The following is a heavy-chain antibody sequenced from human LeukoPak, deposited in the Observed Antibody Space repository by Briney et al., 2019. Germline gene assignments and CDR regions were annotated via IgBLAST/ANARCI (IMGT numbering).Heavy chain of an antibody. CDR2: IKSKTDGGTT. CDR1: GFTFSNAW. D-gene: IGHD3-10*01. Sequence: GGSLRLSCAASGFTFSNAWMSWVRQAPGKGLEWVGRIKSKTDGGTTDYAAPVKGRFTISRDDSKNTLYLQMNSLKTEDTAVYYCTTDAYYYGSGSADYWGQGALVTVSS. CDR3: TTDAYYYGSGSADY. V-gene: IGHV3-15*01. J-gene: IGHJ4*02.